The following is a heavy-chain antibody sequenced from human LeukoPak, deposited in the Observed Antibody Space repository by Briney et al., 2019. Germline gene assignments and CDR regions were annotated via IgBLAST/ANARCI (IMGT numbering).Heavy chain of an antibody. CDR1: GYTLTELS. D-gene: IGHD4-17*01. CDR2: FDPEDGET. CDR3: ARSDYGDYAVYYFDY. V-gene: IGHV1-24*01. J-gene: IGHJ4*02. Sequence: ASVKVSCKVSGYTLTELSIHWVRQAPGKGLEWMGGFDPEDGETIYAQKFQGRVTMTEDTSTDTAYMELSSLRSEDTAVYYCARSDYGDYAVYYFDYWGQGTLVTVSS.